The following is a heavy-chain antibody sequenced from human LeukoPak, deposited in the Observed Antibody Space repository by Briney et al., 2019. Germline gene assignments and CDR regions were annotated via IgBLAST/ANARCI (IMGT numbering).Heavy chain of an antibody. D-gene: IGHD5-18*01. V-gene: IGHV3-21*01. CDR1: GFTFSSYS. CDR3: ARAVNSYGSSRLDY. J-gene: IGHJ4*02. CDR2: ISSSSSYI. Sequence: GGSLRLSCAASGFTFSSYSMNWVRQAPGKGLEWVSSISSSSSYIYYADSVKGRFTISRDNAKNSLYLQMNSLRAEDTAVYYCARAVNSYGSSRLDYWGQGTLVTVSS.